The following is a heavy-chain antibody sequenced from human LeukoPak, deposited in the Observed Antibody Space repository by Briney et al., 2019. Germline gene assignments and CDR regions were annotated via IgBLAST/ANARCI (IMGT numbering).Heavy chain of an antibody. CDR3: ARDKVGTDY. V-gene: IGHV1-18*01. J-gene: IGHJ4*02. CDR1: GYTFTTYG. CDR2: INTYNGNT. Sequence: ASVKVSCKASGYTFTTYGISWVRQAHGRGLEWMGWINTYNGNTNYAQKLQGRVTMTTDTSTSTAYMDLRSLRSDDTAVYYCARDKVGTDYWGQGTLVTVSS. D-gene: IGHD1-26*01.